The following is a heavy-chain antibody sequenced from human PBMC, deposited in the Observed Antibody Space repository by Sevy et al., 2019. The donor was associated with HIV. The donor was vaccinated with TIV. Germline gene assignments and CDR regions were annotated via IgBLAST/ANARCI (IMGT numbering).Heavy chain of an antibody. Sequence: ASVKVSYKASGYTFTNYYIHWVRQAPGEGLEWMGVINPSGGSTSNAQKFQGRVAMTRDTSTSTVYMELSSLRSEDTAVYYSARVYYYDYSGPGYWDQGTLVTVSS. CDR3: ARVYYYDYSGPGY. CDR1: GYTFTNYY. D-gene: IGHD3-22*01. CDR2: INPSGGST. V-gene: IGHV1-46*01. J-gene: IGHJ4*02.